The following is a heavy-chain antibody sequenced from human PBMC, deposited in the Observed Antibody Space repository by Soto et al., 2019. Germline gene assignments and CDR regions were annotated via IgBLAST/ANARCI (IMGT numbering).Heavy chain of an antibody. V-gene: IGHV3-23*01. CDR1: GFTFSSYV. CDR2: ISGSGGST. J-gene: IGHJ4*02. CDR3: ASLAF. Sequence: EVQVLESGGDLVQPGGSLRLSCALSGFTFSSYVMTWVRQAPGKGLEWVSSISGSGGSTFYADSVKGRFTISRDNSKNTLYLPMNSLRAEDTAVYYCASLAFWGQGTLVTVSS.